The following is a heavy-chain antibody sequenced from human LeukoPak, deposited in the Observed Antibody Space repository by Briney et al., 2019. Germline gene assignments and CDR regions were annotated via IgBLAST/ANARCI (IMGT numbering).Heavy chain of an antibody. CDR3: ARVGDIDAFDI. D-gene: IGHD4-17*01. Sequence: GGSLRLSCAASGFTFSTYSMNWVRQAPGKGLEWVSSITSSRIYIYYADSVKGRFTISRDNAKNSLYLQMNSLRAEDTAVYYCARVGDIDAFDIWGQGTMVTVSS. CDR2: ITSSRIYI. V-gene: IGHV3-21*01. J-gene: IGHJ3*02. CDR1: GFTFSTYS.